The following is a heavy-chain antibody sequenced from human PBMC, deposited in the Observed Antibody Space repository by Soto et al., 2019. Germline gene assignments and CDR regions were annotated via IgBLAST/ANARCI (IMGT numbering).Heavy chain of an antibody. D-gene: IGHD6-6*01. CDR3: AREAWEYGSPPGGYYDYGRDI. V-gene: IGHV1-2*04. Sequence: GASVKVSCKASGYTFTGYYMHWVRQAPGQGLEWMGWINPNSGGTNYAQTFEGLVTMTRGTPISTLYMGLSRLTSDDTAVYHCAREAWEYGSPPGGYYDYGRDIWGQGATGTVS. CDR1: GYTFTGYY. J-gene: IGHJ6*01. CDR2: INPNSGGT.